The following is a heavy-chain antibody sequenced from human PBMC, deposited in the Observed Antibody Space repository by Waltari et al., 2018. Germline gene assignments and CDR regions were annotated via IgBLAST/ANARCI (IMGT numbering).Heavy chain of an antibody. D-gene: IGHD6-19*01. V-gene: IGHV3-49*04. CDR2: IRPKTDNAAA. CDR3: MVSAVVGGSGVDY. Sequence: EVQLVESGGGLVQQGRSLRLPCLTSGVSFRNYAMAWGRQAPGKGLECVGFIRPKTDNAAAEYAASVKGRFTLSRDDSRSIAYLQMDSLKAEDTAVYYCMVSAVVGGSGVDYWGQGTLVTVSS. CDR1: GVSFRNYA. J-gene: IGHJ4*02.